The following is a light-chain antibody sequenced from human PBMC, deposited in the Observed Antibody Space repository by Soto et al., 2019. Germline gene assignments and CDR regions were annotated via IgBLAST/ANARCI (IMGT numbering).Light chain of an antibody. CDR1: QSVSSY. Sequence: EIVLTQSPATLSLSPGERATLSCRASQSVSSYFAWYQQKPGQAPRLLIYDASNRATGIPARFSGCGSGTDLTLTISNLEPEAFEVYYQQKCCNWPLTFGQGTKVEIK. CDR3: QKCCNWPLT. V-gene: IGKV3-11*01. J-gene: IGKJ1*01. CDR2: DAS.